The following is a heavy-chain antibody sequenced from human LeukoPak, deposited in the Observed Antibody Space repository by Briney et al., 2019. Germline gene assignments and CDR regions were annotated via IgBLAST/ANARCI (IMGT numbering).Heavy chain of an antibody. Sequence: PSGTLSLTCAVSGGSISSSNWWSWVRQPPGKGLEWIGEIYRSGSTNYNPSLKSRVTISVDKSKNQFSLKLSSVTAADTAVYYCARARRRGYSYGYFLQQFDYWGQGTLVTVSS. CDR3: ARARRRGYSYGYFLQQFDY. CDR1: GGSISSSNW. J-gene: IGHJ4*02. CDR2: IYRSGST. D-gene: IGHD5-18*01. V-gene: IGHV4-4*02.